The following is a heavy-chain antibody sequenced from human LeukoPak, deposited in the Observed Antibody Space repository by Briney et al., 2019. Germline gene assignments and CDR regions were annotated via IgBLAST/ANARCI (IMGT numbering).Heavy chain of an antibody. CDR3: AKTPRYCSGGSCYGGYFDY. J-gene: IGHJ4*02. D-gene: IGHD2-15*01. CDR1: GFTFSSYA. V-gene: IGHV3-23*01. CDR2: ISGSGGST. Sequence: PGGSLRFSCAASGFTFSSYAISWVRQAPGKGLEWASAISGSGGSTYYADSVKGRFTISRDNSKNTLYVQMNSLRAEDTAVYYCAKTPRYCSGGSCYGGYFDYWGQGTLVTVSS.